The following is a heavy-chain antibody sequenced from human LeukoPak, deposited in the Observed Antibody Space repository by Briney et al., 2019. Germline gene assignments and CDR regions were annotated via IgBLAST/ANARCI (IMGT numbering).Heavy chain of an antibody. D-gene: IGHD6-13*01. CDR3: ARDRYSDSWSRFDY. CDR2: IWYDGNNK. J-gene: IGHJ4*02. Sequence: GGSLRLSCAASGFTVSSNYMSWVRQAPGKGLDWVAVIWYDGNNKYYADSVKGRFTISRDNSKNTLYLQMNSLRGEDTAVYYCARDRYSDSWSRFDYWGQGTLVTVSS. CDR1: GFTVSSNY. V-gene: IGHV3-33*08.